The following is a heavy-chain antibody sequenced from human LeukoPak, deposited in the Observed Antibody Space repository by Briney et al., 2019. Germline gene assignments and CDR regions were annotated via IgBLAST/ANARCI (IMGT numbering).Heavy chain of an antibody. D-gene: IGHD3-3*01. CDR1: GFTFSSYG. J-gene: IGHJ4*02. Sequence: GGSLRLSCAASGFTFSSYGMHWVRQAPGKGLEWVAVIWYDGSNKYYADSVKGRFTISRYNSKNTLYLQMNSLRAEDTAVYYCARGERITAGYDYWGGQGTLVTVSS. CDR3: ARGERITAGYDYW. CDR2: IWYDGSNK. V-gene: IGHV3-33*01.